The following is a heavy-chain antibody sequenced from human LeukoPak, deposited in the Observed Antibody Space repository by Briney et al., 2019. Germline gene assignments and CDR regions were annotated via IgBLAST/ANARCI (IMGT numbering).Heavy chain of an antibody. CDR1: GYTFTGYY. Sequence: ASVKVSCKASGYTFTGYYMHWVRQAPGQGLEWMGWINPNSGGTNYAQKFQGRVTMTRDTSIGTAYMELSRLRSDDTAVYYCARDPYDFWSGYYWYYFDYWGQGTLVTVSS. D-gene: IGHD3-3*01. J-gene: IGHJ4*02. CDR3: ARDPYDFWSGYYWYYFDY. V-gene: IGHV1-2*02. CDR2: INPNSGGT.